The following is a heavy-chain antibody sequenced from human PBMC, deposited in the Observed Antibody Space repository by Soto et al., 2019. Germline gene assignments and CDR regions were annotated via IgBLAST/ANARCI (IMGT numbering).Heavy chain of an antibody. CDR2: ISSSGGST. CDR3: AKAIYSSSTNYFDY. V-gene: IGHV3-23*01. D-gene: IGHD6-13*01. CDR1: GFTFSSYA. Sequence: GGSLRLSCAASGFTFSSYAMSWVRQAPGKGLEWVSAISSSGGSTYYADSVKGRFTISRDNSKNTLYLQMNSLRAEDTAVYYCAKAIYSSSTNYFDYWGQGTLVTVSS. J-gene: IGHJ4*02.